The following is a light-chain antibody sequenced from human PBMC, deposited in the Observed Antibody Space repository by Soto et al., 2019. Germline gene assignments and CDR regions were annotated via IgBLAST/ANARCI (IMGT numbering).Light chain of an antibody. CDR2: GAS. CDR3: QQYDTSPPT. Sequence: EIVLTQSPGTLSLSPGERATLSCRASQSVSSNYLAWYQQKRGQAPRLLIYGASSRATGIPTRFSGSVSETDFTIHISRLASAAFAVYYSQQYDTSPPTFGQGTKAE. CDR1: QSVSSNY. V-gene: IGKV3-20*01. J-gene: IGKJ1*01.